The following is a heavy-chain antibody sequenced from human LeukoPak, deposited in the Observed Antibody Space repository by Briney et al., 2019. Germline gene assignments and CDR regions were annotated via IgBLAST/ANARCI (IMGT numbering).Heavy chain of an antibody. CDR2: IYTSGST. CDR1: GGSISSYY. J-gene: IGHJ4*02. CDR3: AGGRIAAAGNGPFDY. Sequence: PSETLSLTCTVSGGSISSYYWSWIRQPAGKGLEWIGRIYTSGSTNYNPSLKSRVTISVDKSKNQFSLKLSSVTAADTAVYYCAGGRIAAAGNGPFDYWGQGTLVTVSS. D-gene: IGHD6-13*01. V-gene: IGHV4-4*07.